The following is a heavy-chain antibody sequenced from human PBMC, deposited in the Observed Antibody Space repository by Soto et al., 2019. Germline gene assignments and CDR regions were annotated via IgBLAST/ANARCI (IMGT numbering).Heavy chain of an antibody. CDR3: ARGLTNSGYYL. D-gene: IGHD3-3*01. CDR1: GNTFSGYY. V-gene: IGHV1-46*01. Sequence: QVNPVQSGAEVKTPGASVKVSCKASGNTFSGYYVHWVRQAPGQGLEWMGIITPRGDSTTYAQKFQDRVTVTRDTSTSTVYRQMSGLRSEDTAVYYCARGLTNSGYYLWGQGTLVTVS. CDR2: ITPRGDST. J-gene: IGHJ4*02.